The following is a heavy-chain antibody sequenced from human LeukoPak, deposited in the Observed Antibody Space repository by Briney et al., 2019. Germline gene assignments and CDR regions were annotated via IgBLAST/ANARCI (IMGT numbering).Heavy chain of an antibody. Sequence: ASVKVSCKASGYTFTGYYMHWVRQAPGQGLEWMGWINPNSGGTNYAQKFQGRVTMTRDTSISTAYMELSRLRSDDTAVYYCARDLGWLLSYYYMDVWGKGTTVTISS. CDR1: GYTFTGYY. CDR3: ARDLGWLLSYYYMDV. J-gene: IGHJ6*03. CDR2: INPNSGGT. D-gene: IGHD3-22*01. V-gene: IGHV1-2*02.